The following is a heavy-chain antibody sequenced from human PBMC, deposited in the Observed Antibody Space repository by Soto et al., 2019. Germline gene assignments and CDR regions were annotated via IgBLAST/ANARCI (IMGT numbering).Heavy chain of an antibody. D-gene: IGHD6-13*01. Sequence: PGGSLRLSCEASGFVFTNFWMRWVRHVPGKGLVWVARIDTSGHSTNYAESVKGRFTISRDNAKNTVSLQMNSPRVEDTGVYYCAKDSWYFDLWSQGSQVTVS. CDR3: AKDSWYFDL. CDR2: IDTSGHST. J-gene: IGHJ4*02. V-gene: IGHV3-74*01. CDR1: GFVFTNFW.